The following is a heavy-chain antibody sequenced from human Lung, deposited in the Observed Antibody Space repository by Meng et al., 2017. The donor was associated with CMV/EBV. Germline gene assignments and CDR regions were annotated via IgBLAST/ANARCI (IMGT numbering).Heavy chain of an antibody. D-gene: IGHD6-13*01. CDR3: ARHRSKAAAGTP. CDR2: IYPGDSDT. J-gene: IGHJ4*02. Sequence: XVSXXGSGYSFTSYWIGWVRQMPGKGLEWMGIIYPGDSDTRYSPSFQGQVTISADKSISTAYLQWSSLKASDTAMYYCARHRSKAAAGTPWGQGTLVXVSS. CDR1: GYSFTSYW. V-gene: IGHV5-51*01.